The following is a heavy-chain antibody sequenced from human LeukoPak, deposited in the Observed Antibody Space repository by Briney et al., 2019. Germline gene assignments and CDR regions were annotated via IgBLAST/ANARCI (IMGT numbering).Heavy chain of an antibody. CDR1: GFTVGSNY. V-gene: IGHV3-66*01. D-gene: IGHD3-22*01. CDR3: ASMEGDYYDSSGSYYFDY. CDR2: IYSGGST. Sequence: GGSLRLSCAASGFTVGSNYMSWVRQAPGKGLEWVSVIYSGGSTYYADSVKGRFTISRDNSKNTLYLQMNSLRAEDTAVYYCASMEGDYYDSSGSYYFDYWGQGTLVTVSS. J-gene: IGHJ4*02.